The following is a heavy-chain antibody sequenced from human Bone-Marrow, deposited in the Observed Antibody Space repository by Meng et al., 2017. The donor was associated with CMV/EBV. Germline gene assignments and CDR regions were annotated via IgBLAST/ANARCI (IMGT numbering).Heavy chain of an antibody. CDR1: GGSISSSSYY. J-gene: IGHJ4*02. CDR3: ARVRSGSPGY. V-gene: IGHV4-39*07. Sequence: SETLSLTCTVSGGSISSSSYYWGWIRQPPGKGLEWIGAINHSGSANYNPSLKRRVTISADTSKNQFSLRLTSVTAADTAVYYCARVRSGSPGYWGQGTLVTVSS. D-gene: IGHD1-26*01. CDR2: INHSGSA.